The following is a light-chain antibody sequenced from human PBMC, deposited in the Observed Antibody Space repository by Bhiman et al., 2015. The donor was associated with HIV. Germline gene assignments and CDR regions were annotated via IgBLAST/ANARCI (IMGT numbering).Light chain of an antibody. J-gene: IGLJ2*01. V-gene: IGLV2-23*02. CDR1: SSDIGNYKF. CDR3: GSYSSSRTYVV. Sequence: QSALTQPASVSGSPGQSITISCTGTSSDIGNYKFVSWFQQHPGKAPKLIISEVTKRSSGFSHRFSGSKSGNTASLTISGLQAEDEADYYCGSYSSSRTYVVFGGGTKVTVL. CDR2: EVT.